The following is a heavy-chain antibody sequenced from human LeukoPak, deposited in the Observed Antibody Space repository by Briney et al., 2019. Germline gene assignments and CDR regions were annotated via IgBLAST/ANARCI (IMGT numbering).Heavy chain of an antibody. D-gene: IGHD3-9*01. V-gene: IGHV3-30*18. CDR2: ISYDGSNK. CDR1: GFTFSSYG. Sequence: GGSLRLSCAASGFTFSSYGMHWVRQAPGKGREWVAVISYDGSNKYYADSVKGRFTISRDNSKNTLYLQMNSLRAEDTAVYYCAKYFHDYDILTGYATWDYWGQGTLVTVSS. CDR3: AKYFHDYDILTGYATWDY. J-gene: IGHJ4*02.